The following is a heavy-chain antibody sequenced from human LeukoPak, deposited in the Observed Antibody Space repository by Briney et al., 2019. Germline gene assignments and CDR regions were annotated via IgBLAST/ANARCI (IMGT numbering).Heavy chain of an antibody. Sequence: SQTLSLICTVSGGSISSGGYYWSWIRQHPGKGLEWIGYIYYSGSTYYNPSLKSRVTISVDTSKNQFSLKLSSVTAADTAVYYCARGVRKIRFLEWPHPYYGMDVWGQGTTVTVSS. J-gene: IGHJ6*02. CDR1: GGSISSGGYY. V-gene: IGHV4-31*03. D-gene: IGHD3-3*01. CDR2: IYYSGST. CDR3: ARGVRKIRFLEWPHPYYGMDV.